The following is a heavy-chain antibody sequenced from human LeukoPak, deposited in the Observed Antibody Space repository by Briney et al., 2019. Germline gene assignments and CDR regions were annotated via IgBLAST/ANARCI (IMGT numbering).Heavy chain of an antibody. CDR3: ARAGIGSPYFFDY. J-gene: IGHJ4*02. CDR1: GFSFSSYE. D-gene: IGHD3-22*01. V-gene: IGHV3-48*03. CDR2: ISSSGTII. Sequence: GGSLRLSCAASGFSFSSYEMNWVRQAPGKGLEWISYISSSGTIIYCADSVKGRFTISRDNAKNSLYLQMNSLRVEDTAVYYCARAGIGSPYFFDYWGQGTLVTVSS.